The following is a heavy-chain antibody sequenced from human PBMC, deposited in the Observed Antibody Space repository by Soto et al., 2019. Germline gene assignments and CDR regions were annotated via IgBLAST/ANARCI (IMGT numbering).Heavy chain of an antibody. J-gene: IGHJ4*02. V-gene: IGHV5-10-1*01. CDR3: ATIFGVVIDKDY. CDR2: IDPSDSYT. Sequence: HGESLKISCKGSGYSFTSYWISWVRQMPGKGLEWMGRIDPSDSYTNYSPSFQGHVTISADKSISTAYLQWSSLKASDTAMYYCATIFGVVIDKDYWGQGTLVTVSS. CDR1: GYSFTSYW. D-gene: IGHD3-3*01.